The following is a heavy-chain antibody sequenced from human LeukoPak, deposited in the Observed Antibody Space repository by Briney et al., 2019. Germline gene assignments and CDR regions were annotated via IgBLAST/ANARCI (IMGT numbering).Heavy chain of an antibody. CDR3: AREVVVTAIRFDP. CDR2: MNPNSGNT. J-gene: IGHJ5*02. CDR1: GYTFTSYD. D-gene: IGHD2-21*02. V-gene: IGHV1-8*01. Sequence: VASVKVSCKASGYTFTSYDINWVRQATGQGLEWMGWMNPNSGNTGYAQKFQGRVTMTRNTSISTAYMELSSLRSEDTAVYYCAREVVVTAIRFDPWGQGTLVTVSS.